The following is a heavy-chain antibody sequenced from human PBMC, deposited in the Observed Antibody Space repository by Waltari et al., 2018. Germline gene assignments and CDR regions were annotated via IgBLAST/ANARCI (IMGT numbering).Heavy chain of an antibody. CDR1: GFTFRSSG. CDR2: ISADGSRK. Sequence: QVQLVESGGGVVQPGRSLRLSCAASGFTFRSSGLRWVRQTPGRGLGVVAVISADGSRKAYEESVKGRGSITRDNYKNSLSLEMNSRRPEDTAVYYCASWTGGNCYYYGFDVWGQGTTVTVSS. J-gene: IGHJ6*02. CDR3: ASWTGGNCYYYGFDV. D-gene: IGHD2-8*02. V-gene: IGHV3-30*03.